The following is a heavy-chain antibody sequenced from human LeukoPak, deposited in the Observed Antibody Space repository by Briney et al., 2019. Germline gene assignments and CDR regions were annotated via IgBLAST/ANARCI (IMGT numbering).Heavy chain of an antibody. V-gene: IGHV1-3*01. CDR2: INAGNGNT. Sequence: ASVKVSCKASGYTFTSYAMHWVRQAPGQRLEWMGWINAGNGNTKYSQKFQGRVTITRDTSASTAYMELSSLRSEDTAVYYCARLALPVGAAEPFDYWGQGTLVTVSS. CDR1: GYTFTSYA. D-gene: IGHD2-15*01. CDR3: ARLALPVGAAEPFDY. J-gene: IGHJ4*02.